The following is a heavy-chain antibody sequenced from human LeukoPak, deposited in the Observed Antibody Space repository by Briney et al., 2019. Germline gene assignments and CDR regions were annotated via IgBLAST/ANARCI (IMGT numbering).Heavy chain of an antibody. V-gene: IGHV4-39*07. CDR2: IYYSGST. J-gene: IGHJ5*02. Sequence: SETLSLTCTVSGGSISTNNYYWGWIRQPPGKGLEWIGSIYYSGSTYYNPSLKSRVTISIDTSENQFSLKLSSVTAADTAVYYCASHAGFEWLLTRAFWFDPWGQGTLVTVSS. CDR3: ASHAGFEWLLTRAFWFDP. D-gene: IGHD6-19*01. CDR1: GGSISTNNYY.